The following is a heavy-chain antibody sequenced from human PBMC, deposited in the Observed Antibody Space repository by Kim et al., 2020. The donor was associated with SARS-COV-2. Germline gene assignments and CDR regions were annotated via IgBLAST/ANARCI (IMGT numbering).Heavy chain of an antibody. D-gene: IGHD2-2*01. Sequence: SETLSLTCTVSGGSISSYYWSWIRQPPGKGLEWIGYIYYSGSNNYNPSLKSRVTISVDTSKNQFSLKLSSVTAADTAVYYCAGVVPAAGPFDYWGQGTLVTVSS. CDR3: AGVVPAAGPFDY. V-gene: IGHV4-59*13. CDR1: GGSISSYY. CDR2: IYYSGSN. J-gene: IGHJ4*02.